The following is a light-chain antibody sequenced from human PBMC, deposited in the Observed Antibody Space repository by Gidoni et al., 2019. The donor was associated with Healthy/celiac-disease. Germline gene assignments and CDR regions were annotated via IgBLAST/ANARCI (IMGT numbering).Light chain of an antibody. CDR3: QQYNSYPWT. CDR1: QSISSW. CDR2: KAS. J-gene: IGKJ1*01. Sequence: DIQMTQSPSTLSASVGDRVTITCRASQSISSWLAWYQQKPGKAPKLLIYKASSLESGVPSRFSGSGSGTEFTLTSSSLQADGFATYYCQQYNSYPWTFGQGTKVEIK. V-gene: IGKV1-5*03.